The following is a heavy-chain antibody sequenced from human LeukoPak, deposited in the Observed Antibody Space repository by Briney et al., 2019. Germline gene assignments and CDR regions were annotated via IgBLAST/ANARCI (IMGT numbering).Heavy chain of an antibody. V-gene: IGHV4-39*01. Sequence: SETLSLTCTVSGGSISSNTYYWGWIRQPPGKGLGWIGSFFYSGSSYYNPSLKSRVTISVDTSKNPFSLKLSSVTAADTAVYYCARHIVVVVAATPTGIDWFDPWGQGTLVTVSS. CDR2: FFYSGSS. CDR1: GGSISSNTYY. CDR3: ARHIVVVVAATPTGIDWFDP. D-gene: IGHD2-15*01. J-gene: IGHJ5*02.